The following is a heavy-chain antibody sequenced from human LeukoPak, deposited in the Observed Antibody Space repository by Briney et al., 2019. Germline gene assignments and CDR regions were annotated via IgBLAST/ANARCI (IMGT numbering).Heavy chain of an antibody. CDR1: GYTFTAYY. V-gene: IGHV1-2*04. CDR2: INPNSGGT. J-gene: IGHJ4*02. CDR3: ARGYWGYDS. D-gene: IGHD7-27*01. Sequence: ASVRVSCKASGYTFTAYYMHWVRQAPGQGLEWMGWINPNSGGTNYAQKFQGWVTMTRDTSISTAYMELTRLKSDDTAVYYCARGYWGYDSWGQGTLVTVS.